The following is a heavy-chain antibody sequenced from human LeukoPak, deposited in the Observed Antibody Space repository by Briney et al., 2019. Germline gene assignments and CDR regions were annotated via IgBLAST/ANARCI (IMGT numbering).Heavy chain of an antibody. CDR3: ARPSRVELRDAFDI. CDR1: GYTFTGYY. D-gene: IGHD1-26*01. CDR2: INPNSGGT. J-gene: IGHJ3*02. Sequence: GASVKVSRKPSGYTFTGYYMHWVRQAPGQGHEWMGWINPNSGGTNYAQKFQGRVTMTRDTSISTAYMELSRLRSDDTAVYYCARPSRVELRDAFDIWGQGTMVTVSS. V-gene: IGHV1-2*02.